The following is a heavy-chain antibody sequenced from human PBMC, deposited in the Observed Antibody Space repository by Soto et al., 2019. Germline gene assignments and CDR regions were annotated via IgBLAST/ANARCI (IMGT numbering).Heavy chain of an antibody. CDR3: AKGSWSAHQVLDH. V-gene: IGHV3-30*18. CDR2: ISSDGNDK. J-gene: IGHJ4*02. Sequence: QVQLVESGGGVVQPGRSLRLSCAASGFTFSNYGMHWVRQAPGKGLEWVTTISSDGNDKYYADSVKGRFTISRDNSKNTLDLQMNGLRAEDTAVYYCAKGSWSAHQVLDHWGQGTLVTVSS. CDR1: GFTFSNYG. D-gene: IGHD3-10*01.